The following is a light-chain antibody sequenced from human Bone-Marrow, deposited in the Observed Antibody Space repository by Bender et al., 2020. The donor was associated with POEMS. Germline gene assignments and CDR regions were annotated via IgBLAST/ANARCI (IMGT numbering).Light chain of an antibody. Sequence: QSALTQPPSASGSPGQTVTISCTGTGSDIGSHNRVSWLQQHPGEAPKLVIFEATKRPSGLSDRFSGSKSGNTASLTISGLQAEDEADYYCCSYAGGGTFVFGGGTKLTVL. CDR1: GSDIGSHNR. J-gene: IGLJ3*02. V-gene: IGLV2-23*02. CDR3: CSYAGGGTFV. CDR2: EAT.